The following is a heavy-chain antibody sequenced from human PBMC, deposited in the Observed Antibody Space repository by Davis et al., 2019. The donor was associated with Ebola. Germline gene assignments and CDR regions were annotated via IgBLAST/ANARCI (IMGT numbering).Heavy chain of an antibody. V-gene: IGHV1-3*01. CDR2: ISAGDGKI. Sequence: AASVKVSCKASGYTFINYAIHWVRQAPGQRLEWMGWISAGDGKIIYPENFQGRLTITRDTSATTAYMELSSLRSEDTAAYYCARGRTVTGTRGLSWFDPWGPGTLVTVSS. CDR3: ARGRTVTGTRGLSWFDP. CDR1: GYTFINYA. D-gene: IGHD6-19*01. J-gene: IGHJ5*02.